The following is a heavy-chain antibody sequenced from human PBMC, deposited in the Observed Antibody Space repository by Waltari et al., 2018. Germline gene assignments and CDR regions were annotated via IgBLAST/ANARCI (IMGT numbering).Heavy chain of an antibody. Sequence: EVQLVESGGGLVQPGGSLTLSCAGSGTNFQGYGMHWLRQPPGKGLELVSGITYNSGAIGYADSVKGRFTISRDNARHSLSLQMNSLRPEDTALYFCAKTPWSGRYYSYYYMDVWGKGTTVTVSS. CDR2: ITYNSGAI. J-gene: IGHJ6*03. CDR3: AKTPWSGRYYSYYYMDV. CDR1: GTNFQGYG. V-gene: IGHV3-9*01. D-gene: IGHD3-3*01.